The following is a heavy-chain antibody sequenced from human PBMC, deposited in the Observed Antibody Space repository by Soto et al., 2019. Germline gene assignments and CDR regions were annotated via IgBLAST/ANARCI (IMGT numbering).Heavy chain of an antibody. J-gene: IGHJ1*01. Sequence: WASVKVSCKASGGTFSGYALSWVRQAPGQGLEWMGGIIPVLGIKNYAQKFQDRITIAADESTGTASLDLRDLKSEDTAIYYCAKDPRSITGTTSIEYFQHWGPGTLVTVSS. CDR2: IIPVLGIK. CDR1: GGTFSGYA. CDR3: AKDPRSITGTTSIEYFQH. V-gene: IGHV1-69*13. D-gene: IGHD1-20*01.